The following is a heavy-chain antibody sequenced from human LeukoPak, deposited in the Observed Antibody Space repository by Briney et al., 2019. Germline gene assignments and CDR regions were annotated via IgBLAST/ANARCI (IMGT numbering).Heavy chain of an antibody. Sequence: ASVKVSCKASGYTFTGYYMHWVRQAPGQGLEWMGIINPSGGSTSYAQKFQGRVTMTRDMSTSTVYMELSSLRSEDTAVYYCARVGGAVAGTIWLDPWGQGTLVTVSS. CDR1: GYTFTGYY. CDR3: ARVGGAVAGTIWLDP. J-gene: IGHJ5*02. CDR2: INPSGGST. V-gene: IGHV1-46*01. D-gene: IGHD6-19*01.